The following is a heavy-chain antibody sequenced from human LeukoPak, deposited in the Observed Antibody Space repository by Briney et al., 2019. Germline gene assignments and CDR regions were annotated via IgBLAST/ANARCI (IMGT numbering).Heavy chain of an antibody. CDR3: ARGGSYCSGGSCLHDWFDP. Sequence: GGSLRLSCAASGFTFSSYSMNWVRQAPGKGLEWVSYISSSSSTIYYADSVKGRFTISRDDAKNSLYLQMNSLRDEDTAVYYCARGGSYCSGGSCLHDWFDPWGQGTLVTVSS. CDR2: ISSSSSTI. CDR1: GFTFSSYS. V-gene: IGHV3-48*02. J-gene: IGHJ5*02. D-gene: IGHD2-15*01.